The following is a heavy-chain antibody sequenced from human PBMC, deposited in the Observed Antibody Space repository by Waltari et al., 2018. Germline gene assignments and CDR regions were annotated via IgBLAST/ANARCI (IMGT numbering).Heavy chain of an antibody. CDR3: AREDYDNLTGYYRGRYYYYMDV. Sequence: QVQLVQSGAEVKKPGASVKVSCKASGYTFTGYYMHWVRQAPGQGLEWMGWINPNSGGTNYAQKFQGRVTMTRDTSISTAYMELSRLRSDDTAVYYCAREDYDNLTGYYRGRYYYYMDVWGKGTTVTISS. CDR2: INPNSGGT. V-gene: IGHV1-2*02. CDR1: GYTFTGYY. D-gene: IGHD3-9*01. J-gene: IGHJ6*03.